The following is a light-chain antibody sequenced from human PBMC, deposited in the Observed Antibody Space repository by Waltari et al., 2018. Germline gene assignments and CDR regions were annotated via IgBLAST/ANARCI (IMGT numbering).Light chain of an antibody. CDR1: QSIRHW. CDR2: QAS. CDR3: QRYDDYPPT. J-gene: IGKJ4*01. V-gene: IGKV1-5*03. Sequence: DIQMTQSPSTLSVSAGHRATITCRASQSIRHWLDWYQQKPGKAPQLLISQASSLENEVPSKFSGSGSGTEFTLTITRLQADDFAAFYCQRYDDYPPTFGGGTKVEIK.